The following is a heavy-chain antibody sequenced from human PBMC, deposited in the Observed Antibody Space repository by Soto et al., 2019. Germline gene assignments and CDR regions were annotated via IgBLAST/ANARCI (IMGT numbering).Heavy chain of an antibody. V-gene: IGHV3-23*01. CDR3: ANSGALGYYYMDV. Sequence: GGSLRLSCAASGFTFSSHAMGWLRQAPGTEPEWVAFVDGSGADTSYADSVKGRFTISRDNSKNTLYLQMNSLRAEDTAVYYCANSGALGYYYMDVWGKGTTVTVSS. D-gene: IGHD7-27*01. CDR2: VDGSGADT. CDR1: GFTFSSHA. J-gene: IGHJ6*03.